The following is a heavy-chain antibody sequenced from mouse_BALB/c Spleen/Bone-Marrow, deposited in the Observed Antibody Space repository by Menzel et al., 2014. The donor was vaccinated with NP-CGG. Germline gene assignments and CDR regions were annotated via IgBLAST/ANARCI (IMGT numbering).Heavy chain of an antibody. V-gene: IGHV14-3*02. CDR1: GFNIKDTY. CDR2: IEPANGNT. D-gene: IGHD1-1*01. Sequence: EVHLVESGAELVKPGASVKLSCTASGFNIKDTYMHWVKQRPEQGLEWIGRIEPANGNTKYDPKFQGKATITADTSSNTAYLQLSSLTSEDTAVYYCASYYYGRYFDVWGAGTTVTVSS. CDR3: ASYYYGRYFDV. J-gene: IGHJ1*01.